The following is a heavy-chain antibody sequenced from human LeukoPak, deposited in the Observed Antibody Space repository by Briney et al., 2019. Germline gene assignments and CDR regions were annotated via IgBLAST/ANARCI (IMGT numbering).Heavy chain of an antibody. CDR2: ISNDGSKK. J-gene: IGHJ4*02. Sequence: QPGRSLRLSCAASGFTFSSYGMHWVRQAPGKGLDWVAVISNDGSKKYYADSVKGRFTISRDNSKNTLSLQVSSLRTEDTAVYYCVKDRYSYAFEYSDSWGQGTLVTVSS. CDR1: GFTFSSYG. V-gene: IGHV3-30*18. D-gene: IGHD5-18*01. CDR3: VKDRYSYAFEYSDS.